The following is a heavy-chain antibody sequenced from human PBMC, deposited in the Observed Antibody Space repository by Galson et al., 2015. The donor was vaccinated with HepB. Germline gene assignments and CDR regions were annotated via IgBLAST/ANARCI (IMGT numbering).Heavy chain of an antibody. V-gene: IGHV4-34*01. CDR3: ARNVRYTARIYYYYYYMDV. Sequence: SETLSLTCAVYGGSFSGYYWSWIRQPPGKGLEWIGEISHSGSTNYNPSPKSRVTISVDTSKNQFSLKLSSVTAADTAVYYCARNVRYTARIYYYYYYMDVWGKGTTVTVSS. J-gene: IGHJ6*03. D-gene: IGHD5-18*01. CDR2: ISHSGST. CDR1: GGSFSGYY.